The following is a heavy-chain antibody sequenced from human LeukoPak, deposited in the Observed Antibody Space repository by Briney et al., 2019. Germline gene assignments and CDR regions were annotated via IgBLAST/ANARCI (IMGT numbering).Heavy chain of an antibody. J-gene: IGHJ4*02. V-gene: IGHV4-34*01. CDR3: ARGAFRYCSSTSCHKRPFDY. D-gene: IGHD2-2*02. Sequence: PSETLSLTCAVYGGSFSGYYWSWIRQPPGKGLEWIGEINHSGSTNYNPSLKSRVTISVDTSKNQFSLKLSSVTAADTAVYYCARGAFRYCSSTSCHKRPFDYWGQGTLVTVSS. CDR2: INHSGST. CDR1: GGSFSGYY.